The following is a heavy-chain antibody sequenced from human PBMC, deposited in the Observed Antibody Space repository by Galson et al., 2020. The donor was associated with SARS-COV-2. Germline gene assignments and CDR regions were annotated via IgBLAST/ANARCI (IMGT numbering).Heavy chain of an antibody. CDR1: GYTFTDYY. J-gene: IGHJ3*02. V-gene: IGHV1-2*02. CDR2: INPNSGGT. CDR3: ARDLGYYYDSSGYPLDAFDI. D-gene: IGHD3-22*01. Sequence: ASVKVSCKASGYTFTDYYIYWVRQAPGQGLEWMGWINPNSGGTNYAQKFQGRVTMTRDTSISTAYMELSRLRSDDTAVYYCARDLGYYYDSSGYPLDAFDIWGQGTMVTVSS.